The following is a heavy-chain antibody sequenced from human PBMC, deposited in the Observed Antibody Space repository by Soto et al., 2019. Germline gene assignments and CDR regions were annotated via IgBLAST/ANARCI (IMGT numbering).Heavy chain of an antibody. D-gene: IGHD2-2*01. CDR3: VKDGGYCSSATCYSPRNHYFDA. Sequence: VGSLRLSCAASGFDFSVYWMSWVRQAPGKGPEWVANIKFDGSEKQYVDSVKGRFTISRDNARNSVFLQMNSLRAGDTAVYYCVKDGGYCSSATCYSPRNHYFDAWGQGTLVTVSS. CDR1: GFDFSVYW. V-gene: IGHV3-7*03. J-gene: IGHJ5*02. CDR2: IKFDGSEK.